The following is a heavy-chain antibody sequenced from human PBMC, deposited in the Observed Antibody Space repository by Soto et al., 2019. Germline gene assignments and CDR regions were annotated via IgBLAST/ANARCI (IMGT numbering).Heavy chain of an antibody. CDR2: ISGSGDGT. D-gene: IGHD1-26*01. J-gene: IGHJ4*02. CDR1: GFIFSSYV. V-gene: IGHV3-23*01. CDR3: AKDRAYSIVGTNTAALDY. Sequence: PGGSLRLSCAASGFIFSSYVMSWVRQAPGEGLEWVSAISGSGDGTFYAGSVMGRFTISRDNNKKTLYLQMNSLRAEDTAVYYCAKDRAYSIVGTNTAALDYWGQGTLVTVSS.